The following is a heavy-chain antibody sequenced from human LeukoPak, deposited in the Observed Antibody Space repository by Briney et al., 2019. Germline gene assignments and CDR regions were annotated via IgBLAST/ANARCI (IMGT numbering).Heavy chain of an antibody. V-gene: IGHV4-59*01. D-gene: IGHD3-9*01. Sequence: SETLSLTCSVSGGSLSNYYWSWIRQPAGKGLEWIGYIYYSGSTNYNPSLKSRVTISVDTSKNQFSLKLSSVTAADTAVYYCATHILTGYYDAFDIWGQGTMVTVSS. CDR3: ATHILTGYYDAFDI. CDR1: GGSLSNYY. CDR2: IYYSGST. J-gene: IGHJ3*02.